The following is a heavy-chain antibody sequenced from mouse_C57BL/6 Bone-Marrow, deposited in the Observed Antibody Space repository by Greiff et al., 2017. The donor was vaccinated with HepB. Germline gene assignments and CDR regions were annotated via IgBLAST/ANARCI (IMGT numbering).Heavy chain of an antibody. D-gene: IGHD1-1*01. V-gene: IGHV1-50*01. CDR3: ASYYGSSWFAY. CDR1: GYTFTSYW. Sequence: QVQLQQPGAELVKPGASVKLSCKASGYTFTSYWMQWVKQRPGQGLEWIGEIDPSDSYTNYNQKFKGKATLTVDTSSSTAYMQLSSLTSEDSAVYYCASYYGSSWFAYWGQGTLVTVSA. CDR2: IDPSDSYT. J-gene: IGHJ3*01.